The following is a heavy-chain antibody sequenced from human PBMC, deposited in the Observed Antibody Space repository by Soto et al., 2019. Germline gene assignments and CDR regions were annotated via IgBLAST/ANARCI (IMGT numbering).Heavy chain of an antibody. CDR3: AKSPGGEDSSSWYVY. J-gene: IGHJ4*02. CDR1: GFTFSSYG. CDR2: ISYDGSNK. V-gene: IGHV3-30*18. D-gene: IGHD6-13*01. Sequence: SLRLSCAASGFTFSSYGMHWVRQAPGKGLEWVAVISYDGSNKYYADSVKGRFTISRDNSKNTLYLQMNSLRAEDTAVYYCAKSPGGEDSSSWYVYWGQGTLVTVS.